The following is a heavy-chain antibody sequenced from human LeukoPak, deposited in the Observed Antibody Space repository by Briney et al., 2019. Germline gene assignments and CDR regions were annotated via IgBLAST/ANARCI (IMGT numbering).Heavy chain of an antibody. D-gene: IGHD2-2*01. V-gene: IGHV4-34*01. Sequence: SETLSLTCAVYGGSFSGYYWSWIRQPPGKGLEWIGEINHSGSTNYNPSLKSRVTISADTSKNQFSLKLSSVTAADTAVYYCARGKDCSSTSCYEIMYYFDYWGQGTLVTVSS. CDR2: INHSGST. CDR3: ARGKDCSSTSCYEIMYYFDY. J-gene: IGHJ4*02. CDR1: GGSFSGYY.